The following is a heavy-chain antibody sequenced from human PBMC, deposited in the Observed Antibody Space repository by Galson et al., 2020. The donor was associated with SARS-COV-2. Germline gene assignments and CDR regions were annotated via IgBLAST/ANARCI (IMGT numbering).Heavy chain of an antibody. CDR2: VYPGDSDT. Sequence: GESLKISCKGSGYNFRSNWIGWVRQMPGKGLEWMGIVYPGDSDTKYNPSFQGHVTISADWSITTAYLQWSSLKTSDTAMYYCMRLAAHCSAGDCYSYFDSWGQGTPVTVSS. D-gene: IGHD2-15*01. J-gene: IGHJ4*02. CDR1: GYNFRSNW. CDR3: MRLAAHCSAGDCYSYFDS. V-gene: IGHV5-51*01.